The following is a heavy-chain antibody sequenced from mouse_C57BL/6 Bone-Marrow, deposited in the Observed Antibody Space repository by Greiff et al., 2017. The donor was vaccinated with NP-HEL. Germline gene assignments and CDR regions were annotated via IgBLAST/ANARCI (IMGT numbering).Heavy chain of an antibody. V-gene: IGHV1-69*01. CDR1: GYTFTSYW. J-gene: IGHJ2*01. CDR2: IDPSDSYT. CDR3: ARGEGTCYYGGNYFDV. D-gene: IGHD1-1*01. Sequence: QVQLQQPGAELVMPGASVKLSCTASGYTFTSYWMHWVKQRPGQGLEWIGEIDPSDSYTNYNQKFKGKSTLTVDKSSSTAYMQLNSLTSEDSAVYYCARGEGTCYYGGNYFDVWGRGTTLTVSS.